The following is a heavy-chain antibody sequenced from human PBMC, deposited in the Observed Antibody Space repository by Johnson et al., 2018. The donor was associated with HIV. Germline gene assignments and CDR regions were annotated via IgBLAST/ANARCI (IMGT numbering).Heavy chain of an antibody. Sequence: QVQLVESGGGVVQPGGSLRLSCAASGFTFRSNGMHWVRQAPGKGLEWVTFIQYDGSDKSYADSVKGRFTVSRDNSKNTLYLQMNSLRGEDTAMYYCAKDGGRWSYSFDVLGQGTMVSVSS. V-gene: IGHV3-30*02. CDR3: AKDGGRWSYSFDV. CDR1: GFTFRSNG. J-gene: IGHJ3*01. CDR2: IQYDGSDK. D-gene: IGHD3-16*01.